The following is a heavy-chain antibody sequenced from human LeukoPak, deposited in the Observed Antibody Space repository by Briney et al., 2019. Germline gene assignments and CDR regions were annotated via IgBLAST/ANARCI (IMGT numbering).Heavy chain of an antibody. Sequence: GGSLRLSCAVSGFTFSNFPMTWVRRAPGKGLQSFASISGSGADTYYTDSVKGRFTISRDNLNNTVYLQMNSLRAEDTAVYYCAKVLGHDSDGYYYYGLHVWGQGTTVTVSS. CDR3: AKVLGHDSDGYYYYGLHV. V-gene: IGHV3-23*01. J-gene: IGHJ6*02. CDR2: ISGSGADT. CDR1: GFTFSNFP. D-gene: IGHD3-22*01.